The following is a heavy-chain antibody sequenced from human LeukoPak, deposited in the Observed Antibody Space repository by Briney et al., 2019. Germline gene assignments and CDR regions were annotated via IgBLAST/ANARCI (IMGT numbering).Heavy chain of an antibody. CDR3: ARQGYYYDSS. D-gene: IGHD3-22*01. CDR2: IYYSGST. J-gene: IGHJ4*02. Sequence: PSETLSLTCTVSGGSISSSSYYWGWIRQPPGKGLEWIGSIYYSGSTYYNPSLKSRVTISVDTSKNQFSLKLSSVTAADTAVYYCARQGYYYDSSWGQGTLVTVSS. V-gene: IGHV4-39*01. CDR1: GGSISSSSYY.